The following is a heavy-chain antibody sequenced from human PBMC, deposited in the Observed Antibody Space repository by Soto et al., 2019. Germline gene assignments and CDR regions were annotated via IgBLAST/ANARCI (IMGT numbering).Heavy chain of an antibody. CDR3: ARGEGPLTPEFDY. J-gene: IGHJ4*02. CDR1: GFTFSSYS. CDR2: ISSSSSTI. Sequence: GGSLRLSCAASGFTFSSYSMNWVRQAPGKGLEWVSYISSSSSTIYYADSVKGRFTISRDNAKNSLYLQMNSLRAEDTAVYYCARGEGPLTPEFDYWGQGTLVTVSS. V-gene: IGHV3-48*01.